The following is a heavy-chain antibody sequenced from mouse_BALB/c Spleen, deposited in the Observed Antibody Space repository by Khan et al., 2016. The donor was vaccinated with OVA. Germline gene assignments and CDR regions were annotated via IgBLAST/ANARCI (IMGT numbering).Heavy chain of an antibody. V-gene: IGHV1-9*01. Sequence: QVQLQQSGVELMKPGASVKISCKATGYTFSSYWIEWVKQRPGHGLEWIGDILPGSGNTNNNEKFKGKATFTADTSSNTAYMQLSSLTSEDSAVYDCARGGYGGLAYWGQGTLVTVSA. CDR3: ARGGYGGLAY. CDR1: GYTFSSYW. J-gene: IGHJ3*01. CDR2: ILPGSGNT. D-gene: IGHD2-2*01.